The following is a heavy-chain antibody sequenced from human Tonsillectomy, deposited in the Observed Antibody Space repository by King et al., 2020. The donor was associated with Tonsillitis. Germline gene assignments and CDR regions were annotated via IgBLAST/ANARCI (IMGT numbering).Heavy chain of an antibody. Sequence: VQLVESGGGLVQPGGSLRLSCAASGFTFSSYEMNWVRQAPGKGLEWVSYISSSGSTIYYADSVKGRFTISRDNAKNSLYLQMNSLGAEDTAVYYCAREYSSSFLHDAFDIWGKGTMVTVSS. CDR2: ISSSGSTI. J-gene: IGHJ3*02. CDR1: GFTFSSYE. CDR3: AREYSSSFLHDAFDI. D-gene: IGHD6-6*01. V-gene: IGHV3-48*03.